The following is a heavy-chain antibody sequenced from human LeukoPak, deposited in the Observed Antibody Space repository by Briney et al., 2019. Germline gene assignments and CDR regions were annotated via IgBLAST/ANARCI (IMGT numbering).Heavy chain of an antibody. CDR3: ATYSGSYRDN. CDR1: GFTFSSYN. Sequence: PGGSLRLSCAASGFTFSSYNMNWVRQAPGKGLEWVSSISSSSSYIYYADSVKGRFTISRDNAKNSLYLQTNSLRAEDTAVYYCATYSGSYRDNWGQGTLVTVSS. CDR2: ISSSSSYI. J-gene: IGHJ4*02. D-gene: IGHD1-26*01. V-gene: IGHV3-21*01.